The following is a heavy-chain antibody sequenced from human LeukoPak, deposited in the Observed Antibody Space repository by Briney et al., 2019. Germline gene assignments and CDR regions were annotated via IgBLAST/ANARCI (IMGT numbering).Heavy chain of an antibody. D-gene: IGHD2-15*01. CDR2: IYSGGST. V-gene: IGHV3-66*01. J-gene: IGHJ4*02. CDR1: GFTVSSNY. Sequence: GGSLRLSCAASGFTVSSNYMSWVRQAPGKGLEWVSVIYSGGSTYYADSVKGRFTISRDNSKNTLYLQMNSLRAEDTAVYYCARDPGRSGGSCYSDYWGQGTLVTVSS. CDR3: ARDPGRSGGSCYSDY.